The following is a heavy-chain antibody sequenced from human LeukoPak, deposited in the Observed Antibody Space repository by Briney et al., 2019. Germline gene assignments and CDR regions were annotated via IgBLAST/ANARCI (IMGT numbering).Heavy chain of an antibody. CDR1: GYTFTGYY. Sequence: GASVKVSCKASGYTFTGYYMHWVRQAPGQGLEWMGWINPNSGGTNYAQKFQGRVTMTRDTSISTAYMELSRLRSDDTAVYYCARDPSSSWQFYYYYYYMDVWGKGTTVTVSS. D-gene: IGHD6-13*01. J-gene: IGHJ6*03. V-gene: IGHV1-2*02. CDR3: ARDPSSSWQFYYYYYYMDV. CDR2: INPNSGGT.